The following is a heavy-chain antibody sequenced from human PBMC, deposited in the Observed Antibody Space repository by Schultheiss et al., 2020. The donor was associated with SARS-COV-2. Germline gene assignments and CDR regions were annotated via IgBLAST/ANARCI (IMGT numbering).Heavy chain of an antibody. Sequence: GESLKISCAASGFTFSRYWMHWVRQAPGKGLEWVSGISGSGGSTYYADSVEGRFTISRDNAKDSLYLQMNSLRDEDTAVYYCAIQPEVRGVIMHWGQGTLVTVSS. CDR3: AIQPEVRGVIMH. J-gene: IGHJ4*02. D-gene: IGHD3-10*01. CDR2: ISGSGGST. CDR1: GFTFSRYW. V-gene: IGHV3-23*01.